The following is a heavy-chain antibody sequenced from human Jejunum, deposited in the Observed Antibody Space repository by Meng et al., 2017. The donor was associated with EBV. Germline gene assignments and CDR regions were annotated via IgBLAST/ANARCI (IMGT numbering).Heavy chain of an antibody. CDR3: VRDSSFNVH. J-gene: IGHJ4*02. D-gene: IGHD3-16*02. CDR1: GFTFSSYS. Sequence: EGPLVEAGGGVVRPGWSLRLSGAASGFTFSSYSMNWVRQAPGKGLEWVSYISSGSSFIYYADSVKGRFTISRDDAKNSLFLQLNSLRAEDTAVYYCVRDSSFNVHWGQGTLVTVSS. V-gene: IGHV3-21*02. CDR2: ISSGSSFI.